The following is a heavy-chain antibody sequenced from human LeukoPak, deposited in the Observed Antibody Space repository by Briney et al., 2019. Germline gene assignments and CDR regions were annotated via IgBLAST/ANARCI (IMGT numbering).Heavy chain of an antibody. D-gene: IGHD6-13*01. CDR2: IYYSGST. V-gene: IGHV4-59*01. J-gene: IGHJ6*03. CDR1: GGSISSYY. CDR3: AREIQGWVAFAIAAAGKGGYYYYYMDV. Sequence: LETLSLTCTVSGGSISSYYWSWIRQPPGKGLEWIGYIYYSGSTNYNPSLKSRVTISVDTSKNQFSLKLSSVTAADTAVYYCAREIQGWVAFAIAAAGKGGYYYYYMDVWGKGTTVTVSS.